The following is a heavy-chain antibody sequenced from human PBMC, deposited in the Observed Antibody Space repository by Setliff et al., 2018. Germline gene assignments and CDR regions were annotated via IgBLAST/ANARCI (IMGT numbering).Heavy chain of an antibody. D-gene: IGHD6-13*01. CDR2: IIPILGIA. Sequence: SVKVSCKASGGTFSSYAISWVRQAPGQGLEWMGGIIPILGIANYAQKFQGRVTMTRNTSISKAYMELSSLRSEDTAVYYCARRRSSSWYRPYYGMDVWGQGTTVTVSS. J-gene: IGHJ6*02. V-gene: IGHV1-69*10. CDR1: GGTFSSYA. CDR3: ARRRSSSWYRPYYGMDV.